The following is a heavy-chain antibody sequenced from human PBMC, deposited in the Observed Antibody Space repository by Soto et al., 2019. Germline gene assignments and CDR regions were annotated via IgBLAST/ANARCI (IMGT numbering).Heavy chain of an antibody. CDR2: ITGSGSST. CDR1: GFTFNNYA. D-gene: IGHD1-26*01. CDR3: AKDSGNYPPYFEH. Sequence: GGSLRLSCAASGFTFNNYAMTWVHQAPGKGLEWVSAITGSGSSTYYADSVKGRFTISRDNSKNTLYLEMNSLRAEDTAVYYCAKDSGNYPPYFEHWGQGTLVTVS. J-gene: IGHJ4*02. V-gene: IGHV3-23*01.